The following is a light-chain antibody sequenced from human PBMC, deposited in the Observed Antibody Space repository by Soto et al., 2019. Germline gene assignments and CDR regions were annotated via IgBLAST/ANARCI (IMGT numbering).Light chain of an antibody. Sequence: QSVLTQPPSASGSPGQSVTIPCTGTSSDVGGYNYVSWYQQYPGRAPKLMIYEVTKRPSGVPDRFSGSKSGNTASLTVSGLQVEDEADYYCSSYAASNNFYFVFGGGTQLTVL. J-gene: IGLJ3*02. CDR2: EVT. CDR1: SSDVGGYNY. V-gene: IGLV2-8*01. CDR3: SSYAASNNFYFV.